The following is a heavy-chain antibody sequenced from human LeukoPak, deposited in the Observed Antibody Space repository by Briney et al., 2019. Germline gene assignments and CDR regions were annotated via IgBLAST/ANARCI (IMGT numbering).Heavy chain of an antibody. CDR1: GFTFSSYA. Sequence: GGSLRLSCAASGFTFSSYAMSWVRQAPGKGLEWVSSISGSGGSIYYADSVKGRFTISRDNSKSPLYVQMNSLRAEDTAIYYCAKEAVAAAGPFDYWGQGTLVTVSS. CDR3: AKEAVAAAGPFDY. CDR2: ISGSGGSI. V-gene: IGHV3-23*01. D-gene: IGHD6-13*01. J-gene: IGHJ4*02.